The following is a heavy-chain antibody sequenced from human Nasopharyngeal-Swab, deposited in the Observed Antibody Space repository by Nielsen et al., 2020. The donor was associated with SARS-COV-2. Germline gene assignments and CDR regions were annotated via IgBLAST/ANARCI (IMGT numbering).Heavy chain of an antibody. V-gene: IGHV3-23*01. D-gene: IGHD6-13*01. J-gene: IGHJ6*03. Sequence: GESLKISCAASGFTFSSYSMTWIRQAPGKGLEWVSGIGRSGESTYYADSVKGRFTISRDNSENTLYLQMNSLRAEDTAIYYCAKITEPQLVRFYYYYYMDVWGKGTTVTVSS. CDR3: AKITEPQLVRFYYYYYMDV. CDR1: GFTFSSYS. CDR2: IGRSGEST.